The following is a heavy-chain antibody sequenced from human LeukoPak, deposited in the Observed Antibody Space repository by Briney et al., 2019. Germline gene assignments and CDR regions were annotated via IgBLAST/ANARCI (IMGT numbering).Heavy chain of an antibody. D-gene: IGHD2-2*01. CDR1: GGSISSYY. Sequence: SETLSLTCTVSGGSISSYYWSWIRQPAGKGLEWIGRIYTSGSTNYNPSLKSRVTMSVDTSKNQFSLKLSSVTAADTAVYYCARDGSTSWNGYYFDYWGQGTLVTVSS. CDR3: ARDGSTSWNGYYFDY. CDR2: IYTSGST. J-gene: IGHJ4*02. V-gene: IGHV4-4*07.